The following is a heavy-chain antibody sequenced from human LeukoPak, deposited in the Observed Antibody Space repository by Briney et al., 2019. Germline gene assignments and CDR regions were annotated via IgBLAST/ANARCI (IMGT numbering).Heavy chain of an antibody. CDR3: ARGWDAFDI. J-gene: IGHJ3*02. CDR1: GFSVSINY. Sequence: PGGSLRLSCAVSGFSVSINYMSWVRQAPGKGLEWVSDIHSGGNTDYADSVKGRFTISRHNSNNTLYLHMNRLTPEDTAVYYCARGWDAFDIWGQGTMVTVSS. V-gene: IGHV3-53*04. CDR2: IHSGGNT.